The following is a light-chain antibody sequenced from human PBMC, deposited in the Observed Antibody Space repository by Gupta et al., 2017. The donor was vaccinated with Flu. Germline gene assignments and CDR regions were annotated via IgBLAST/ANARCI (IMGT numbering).Light chain of an antibody. J-gene: IGKJ1*01. CDR1: QSLLSTSTNKNY. Sequence: SLGARATINCKSSQSLLSTSTNKNYLAWYQHKPGQPPKLLFYWASSREYGVPDRFSGGGSATDFSLTISSLQAEDVAVYYCQQYYAGPQTFGQGTKVEVK. CDR3: QQYYAGPQT. CDR2: WAS. V-gene: IGKV4-1*01.